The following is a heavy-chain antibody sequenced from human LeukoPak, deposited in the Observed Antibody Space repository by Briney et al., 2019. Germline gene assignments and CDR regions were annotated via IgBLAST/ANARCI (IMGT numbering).Heavy chain of an antibody. Sequence: GGSLRLSCAASGFTVSSNYMSWVRPAPGKGREWVSVIYSGGSTYYADSVKGRFTISRDNSKNTLYLQMNSLRAEDTAVYYCARARAAAGPDAFDIWGQGTMVTVSS. CDR3: ARARAAAGPDAFDI. V-gene: IGHV3-53*01. J-gene: IGHJ3*02. CDR1: GFTVSSNY. D-gene: IGHD6-13*01. CDR2: IYSGGST.